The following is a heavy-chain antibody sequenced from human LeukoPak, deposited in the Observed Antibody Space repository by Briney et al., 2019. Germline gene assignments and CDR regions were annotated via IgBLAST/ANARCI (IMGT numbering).Heavy chain of an antibody. V-gene: IGHV4-39*07. D-gene: IGHD4-23*01. CDR2: INYSGRT. CDR3: ARDPIDYGGNSGVYFDY. Sequence: NPSETLSLTCSISDDSINNDRYFWAWIRQPPGKGLEWIASINYSGRTYYNPSLNSRLIISVDTAKRQFSLKLTSVTAADTALYFCARDPIDYGGNSGVYFDYWGQGTLVTVSS. J-gene: IGHJ4*02. CDR1: DDSINNDRYF.